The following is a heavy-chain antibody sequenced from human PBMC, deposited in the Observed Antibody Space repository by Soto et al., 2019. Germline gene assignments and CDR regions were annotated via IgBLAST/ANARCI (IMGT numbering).Heavy chain of an antibody. D-gene: IGHD3-3*01. V-gene: IGHV1-58*01. J-gene: IGHJ4*02. Sequence: QMQVVQSGPEVKKPGTSVKVSCKTSGFMFTSSAVQWVRQARGQRLEWIGWLVVGSGITHYAQHFQERVTLTRDMSTGTAYMELSSLRSEDTAVYYCAAVPVLRLLKWLPAYFDYWGQGTLVTVSS. CDR2: LVVGSGIT. CDR1: GFMFTSSA. CDR3: AAVPVLRLLKWLPAYFDY.